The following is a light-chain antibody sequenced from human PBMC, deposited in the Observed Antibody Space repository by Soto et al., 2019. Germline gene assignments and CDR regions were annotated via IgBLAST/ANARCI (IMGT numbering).Light chain of an antibody. CDR2: AAS. CDR1: QGISSY. J-gene: IGKJ1*01. CDR3: QQYYSYPRT. Sequence: AIRMTQSPSSLSASTGDRVTITCRASQGISSYLAWYQQKPGKAPKLLIYAASTLQSGVPSRFSGSGSGTDFTLTISCLQSEDFAAYYCQQYYSYPRTFGHGTEVEIK. V-gene: IGKV1-8*01.